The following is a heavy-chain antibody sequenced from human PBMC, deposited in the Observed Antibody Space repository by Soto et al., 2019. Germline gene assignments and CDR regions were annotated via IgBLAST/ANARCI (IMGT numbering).Heavy chain of an antibody. CDR3: ARSPVDTAMADYYFDY. D-gene: IGHD5-18*01. V-gene: IGHV4-34*01. CDR1: GGSFSGYY. Sequence: PSETLSLTCAVYGGSFSGYYWNWVRQPPGKGLEWIGEIDHSGCTNYNPSLKSRVTISVDTSKNQFSLKLSSVTAADTAVYYCARSPVDTAMADYYFDYWGQGTLVTVSS. J-gene: IGHJ4*02. CDR2: IDHSGCT.